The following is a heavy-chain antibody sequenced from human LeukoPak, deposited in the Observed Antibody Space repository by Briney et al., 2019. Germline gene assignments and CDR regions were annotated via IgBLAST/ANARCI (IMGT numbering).Heavy chain of an antibody. Sequence: GSVNVSCKASGYTFTGYYMHWVRQAPGQGLEWMGWINPNSGGTNYAQKFQGRVTMTRDTSISTAYMELSRLRSDDTAVYYCARVLRSSSWYDHWGQGTLFTVSS. J-gene: IGHJ5*02. CDR2: INPNSGGT. D-gene: IGHD6-13*01. V-gene: IGHV1-2*02. CDR3: ARVLRSSSWYDH. CDR1: GYTFTGYY.